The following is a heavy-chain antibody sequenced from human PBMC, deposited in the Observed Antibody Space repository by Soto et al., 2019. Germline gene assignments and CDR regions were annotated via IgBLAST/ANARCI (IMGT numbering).Heavy chain of an antibody. CDR2: IYYSGST. CDR3: AREGAVADHFDY. V-gene: IGHV4-61*01. J-gene: IGHJ4*02. CDR1: GGSVSSGSYY. Sequence: QVQLQESGPGLVKPSETLSLTCTVSGGSVSSGSYYWSWIRQPPGKGLEWIGYIYYSGSTNYNPSLKSRVTISVDTSKNQFSLKLSSVTAADTAVYYRAREGAVADHFDYWGQGTLVTVSS. D-gene: IGHD6-19*01.